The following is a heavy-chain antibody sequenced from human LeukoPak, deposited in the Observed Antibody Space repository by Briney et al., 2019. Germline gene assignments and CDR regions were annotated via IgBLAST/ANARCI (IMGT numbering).Heavy chain of an antibody. CDR3: ARDYQSTHYYYYGMDV. CDR1: GFTFSSYA. CDR2: ISYDGSNK. D-gene: IGHD3-16*02. J-gene: IGHJ6*02. V-gene: IGHV3-30-3*01. Sequence: GGSLRLSCAASGFTFSSYAMHWVRQAPGKGLEWVAVISYDGSNKYYADSVKGRFTISGDNSKNTLYLQMNSLRAEDTAVYYCARDYQSTHYYYYGMDVWGQGTTVTVSS.